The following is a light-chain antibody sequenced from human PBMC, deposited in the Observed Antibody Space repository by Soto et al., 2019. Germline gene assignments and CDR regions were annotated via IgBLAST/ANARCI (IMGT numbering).Light chain of an antibody. Sequence: QSALTQPASVSGSPGQSITLSCAGTTNDIGSYNYVSWFQQHPGEAPKLIIFEVTHRPSGISTRFSGSKSGNTASLTISDLQAEDEALYYCSSYTSSNTVVFGGGTKLTVL. CDR1: TNDIGSYNY. CDR3: SSYTSSNTVV. J-gene: IGLJ2*01. CDR2: EVT. V-gene: IGLV2-14*01.